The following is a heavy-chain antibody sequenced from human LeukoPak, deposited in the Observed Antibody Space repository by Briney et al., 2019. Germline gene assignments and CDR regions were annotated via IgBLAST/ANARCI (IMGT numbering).Heavy chain of an antibody. Sequence: VASVKVSCKASGYTFTSYGISWVRQAPGQGLEWMGWISAYNGNTNYAQKLQGRVTMTTDTSTSTAYMELRSLRSDDTAVYYCANENFRYCSGGSCLSFDYWGQGTLVTVSS. CDR1: GYTFTSYG. CDR3: ANENFRYCSGGSCLSFDY. CDR2: ISAYNGNT. D-gene: IGHD2-15*01. V-gene: IGHV1-18*01. J-gene: IGHJ4*02.